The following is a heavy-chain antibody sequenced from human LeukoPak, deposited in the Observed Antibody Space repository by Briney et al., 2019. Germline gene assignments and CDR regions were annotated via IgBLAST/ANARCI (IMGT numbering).Heavy chain of an antibody. CDR2: IRYDGSNK. J-gene: IGHJ4*02. D-gene: IGHD6-13*01. CDR3: AKDRQQLLDY. Sequence: GGSLRLSCAAPGFTFSSYGMNWVRQAPGKGLEWVAFIRYDGSNKYYADSVKGRFTISRDNSKNTLYLQMNSLRAEDTAVYYCAKDRQQLLDYWGQGTLVTVSS. CDR1: GFTFSSYG. V-gene: IGHV3-30*02.